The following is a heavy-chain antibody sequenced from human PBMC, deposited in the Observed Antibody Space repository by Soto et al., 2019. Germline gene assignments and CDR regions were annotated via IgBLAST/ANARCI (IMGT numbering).Heavy chain of an antibody. V-gene: IGHV4-31*03. CDR1: GGSISSGGYY. CDR2: IYYSGST. J-gene: IGHJ4*02. D-gene: IGHD3-22*01. Sequence: SETLSLTCTVSGGSISSGGYYWRWIRQHPGKGLEWIGYIYYSGSTYYNPSLKSRVTISVDTSKNQFSLKLSSVTAADTAVYYCASMARYYYDSSGYIDYWGQGTLVTVS. CDR3: ASMARYYYDSSGYIDY.